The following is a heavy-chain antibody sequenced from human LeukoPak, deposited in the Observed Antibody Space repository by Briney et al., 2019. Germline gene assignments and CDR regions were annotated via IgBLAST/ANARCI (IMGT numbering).Heavy chain of an antibody. Sequence: PGGALRHSCIGSRCSFDRHWMHWVRQAPWKGVELVGRIHPEGSLTAYADFVKGRFTNSIDNPHKKLNVQMYGLRDGETDLCLCVRGQDSHYGLDYWGQGALVTVSS. CDR1: RCSFDRHW. V-gene: IGHV3-74*01. D-gene: IGHD4-11*01. J-gene: IGHJ4*02. CDR2: IHPEGSLT. CDR3: VRGQDSHYGLDY.